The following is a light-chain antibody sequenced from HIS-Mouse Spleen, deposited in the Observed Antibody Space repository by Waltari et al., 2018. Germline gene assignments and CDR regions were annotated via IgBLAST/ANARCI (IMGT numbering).Light chain of an antibody. J-gene: IGLJ2*01. CDR1: NIGSKS. CDR2: DDS. CDR3: QVWDSSSDHVV. V-gene: IGLV3-21*03. Sequence: SYVLTQPPSVSVAPGKTARITCGGNNIGSKSVHWYQQEPGQAPLLVVYDDSDRPSGIPERCSGSNSGNTAPLTISRVEAGDEADYYCQVWDSSSDHVVFGGGTKLTVL.